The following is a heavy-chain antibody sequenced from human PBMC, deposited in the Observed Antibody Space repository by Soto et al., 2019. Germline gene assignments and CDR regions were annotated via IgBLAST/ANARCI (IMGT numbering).Heavy chain of an antibody. J-gene: IGHJ4*02. CDR2: IYYSGST. V-gene: IGHV4-61*01. CDR1: GGSVSSGSYY. D-gene: IGHD4-17*01. CDR3: ARDLRAGGDPYYFDY. Sequence: SETLSLTCTVSGGSVSSGSYYWSWIRQPPGKGLEWIGYIYYSGSTNYNPSLKSRVTISVDTSKNQFSLKLSSVTAADTAVYYCARDLRAGGDPYYFDYWGQGTLVTVSS.